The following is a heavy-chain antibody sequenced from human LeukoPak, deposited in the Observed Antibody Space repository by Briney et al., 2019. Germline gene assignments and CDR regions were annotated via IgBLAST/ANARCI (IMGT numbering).Heavy chain of an antibody. D-gene: IGHD3-22*01. J-gene: IGHJ6*02. Sequence: GGSLRLSCTASGFTVSSNYMSWVRQAPGKGLEWVSVIYSGGSTYYADSVKGRFTISRDNSKNTLYLQMISLRAEDTAVYYCARDLDSSASYYYYGMDVWGQGTTVTVSS. CDR3: ARDLDSSASYYYYGMDV. V-gene: IGHV3-53*01. CDR2: IYSGGST. CDR1: GFTVSSNY.